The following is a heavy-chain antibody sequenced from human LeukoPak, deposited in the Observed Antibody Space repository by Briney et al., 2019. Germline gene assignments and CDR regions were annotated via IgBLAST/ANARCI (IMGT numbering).Heavy chain of an antibody. Sequence: GASVKVSCKASGYTFTSYAMNWVRQAPGQGLEWMGWINTNTGNPTYAQGFTGRFVFSLDTSVSTAYLQISSLKAEDTAVYYCARERFSFDCSGGSCYSEYYAFDIWGQGTMVTVSS. J-gene: IGHJ3*02. V-gene: IGHV7-4-1*02. CDR3: ARERFSFDCSGGSCYSEYYAFDI. CDR1: GYTFTSYA. CDR2: INTNTGNP. D-gene: IGHD2-15*01.